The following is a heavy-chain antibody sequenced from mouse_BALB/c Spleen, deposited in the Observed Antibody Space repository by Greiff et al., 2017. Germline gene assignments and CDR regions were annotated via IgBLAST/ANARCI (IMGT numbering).Heavy chain of an antibody. D-gene: IGHD2-2*01. CDR2: ISSGSSTI. Sequence: EVQLVESGGGLVKPGGSLKLSCAASGFTFSSFGMHWVRQAPEKGLEWVAYISSGSSTIYYADTVKGRFTISRDNPKNTLFLQMTSLRSEDTAMYYCARGGYDVPFAYWGQGTLVTVSA. J-gene: IGHJ3*01. CDR1: GFTFSSFG. V-gene: IGHV5-17*02. CDR3: ARGGYDVPFAY.